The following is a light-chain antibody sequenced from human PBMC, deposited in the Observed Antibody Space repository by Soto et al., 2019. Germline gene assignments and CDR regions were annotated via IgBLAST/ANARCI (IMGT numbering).Light chain of an antibody. CDR1: SSDVGAYNF. CDR3: RSFARRYPYV. CDR2: DVD. V-gene: IGLV2-11*01. J-gene: IGLJ1*01. Sequence: QSVLTQPRSVSGSPGQSVTISCTGTSSDVGAYNFVSWHQQHPGKAPKLMIYDVDKRPSGVPDRFSGSKSGNTASLTISGLQAEDEADYYCRSFARRYPYVFGNGTKVTVL.